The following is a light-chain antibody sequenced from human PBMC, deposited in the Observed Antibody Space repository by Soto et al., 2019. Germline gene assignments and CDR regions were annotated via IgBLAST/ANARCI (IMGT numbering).Light chain of an antibody. CDR1: QSVSSSY. V-gene: IGKV3-20*01. CDR2: GAS. Sequence: EIVLTQSPGTLSLSPGERATLSCRALQSVSSSYLAWYQQKPGQAPRPLIYGASSRAIGIPDRFSGSGSGTDFTLTISSLEPEDLAVYYCQQYGSSPWTFGQGTKVDIK. CDR3: QQYGSSPWT. J-gene: IGKJ1*01.